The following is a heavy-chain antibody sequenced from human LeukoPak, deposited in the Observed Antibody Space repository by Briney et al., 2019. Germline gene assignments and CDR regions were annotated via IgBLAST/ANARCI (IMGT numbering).Heavy chain of an antibody. D-gene: IGHD3-10*01. V-gene: IGHV4-34*01. Sequence: SETLSLTCAVYGGSLSGYYWSWIRQPPGKGLEWIGEINHSGSTNYNPSLRSRVTISVDTSKNQFSLKLSSVTTADTAVYYCARGKYGSGPSYYMDVWGKGTTVTVSS. CDR1: GGSLSGYY. CDR2: INHSGST. CDR3: ARGKYGSGPSYYMDV. J-gene: IGHJ6*03.